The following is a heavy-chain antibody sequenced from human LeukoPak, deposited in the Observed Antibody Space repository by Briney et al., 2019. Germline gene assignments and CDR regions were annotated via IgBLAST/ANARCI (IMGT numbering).Heavy chain of an antibody. CDR1: GFTFDDYA. CDR2: INWNSGRI. D-gene: IGHD3-22*01. V-gene: IGHV3-9*01. Sequence: GGSLRLSCAASGFTFDDYAMYWVRQAPGKGLEWVSGINWNSGRIDYAASVKGRFTMSRDNAKNSLYLQMNSLRVEDTALYYCAKDRSYCDSSTSAFDIWGQGTMVTVSP. CDR3: AKDRSYCDSSTSAFDI. J-gene: IGHJ3*02.